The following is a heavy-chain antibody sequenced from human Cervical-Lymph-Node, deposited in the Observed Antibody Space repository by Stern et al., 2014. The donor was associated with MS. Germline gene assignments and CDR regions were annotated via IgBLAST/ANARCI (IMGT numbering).Heavy chain of an antibody. CDR2: VSFDGRNK. J-gene: IGHJ4*02. Sequence: VQLVESGGGVVQPGRSLGVSCAASGFALGSYVMHWVRQAPGKGREWVALVSFDGRNKHYADSVKGRFTISRDKINNTLHLQMNSLRPEDTAVYSRARGYSGYIIDYWGQGTLVTVTS. V-gene: IGHV3-30*04. D-gene: IGHD5-12*01. CDR3: ARGYSGYIIDY. CDR1: GFALGSYV.